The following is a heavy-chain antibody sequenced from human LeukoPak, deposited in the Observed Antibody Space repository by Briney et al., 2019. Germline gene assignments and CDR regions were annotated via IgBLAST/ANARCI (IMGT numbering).Heavy chain of an antibody. CDR3: GKNLYLMDL. CDR1: GFIFSNYA. J-gene: IGHJ6*02. Sequence: GGSLILSCAASGFIFSNYAMSWVRQVPGRGLEWVSTLSSRGDSTYVADSVKGRFTISRDNSKNTVYVQMNSLRAEDTAVYYCGKNLYLMDLRGRGTPVHVSS. D-gene: IGHD2-2*01. CDR2: LSSRGDST. V-gene: IGHV3-23*01.